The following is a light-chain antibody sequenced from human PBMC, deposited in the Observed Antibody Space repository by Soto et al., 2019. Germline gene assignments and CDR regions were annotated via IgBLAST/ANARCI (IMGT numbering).Light chain of an antibody. Sequence: EIMLTQAPGTLSLSPGDRATLSCRASQSVSGIYLAWYQQKPGQAPRLLIYDASSRATGIPDRFSGSGSGTDFTLTISRLEPEDFAVYYCQQYASSPRTFGQGTKV. V-gene: IGKV3-20*01. CDR1: QSVSGIY. J-gene: IGKJ1*01. CDR2: DAS. CDR3: QQYASSPRT.